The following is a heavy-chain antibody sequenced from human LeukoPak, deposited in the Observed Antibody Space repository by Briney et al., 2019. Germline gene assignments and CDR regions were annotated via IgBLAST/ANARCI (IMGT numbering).Heavy chain of an antibody. D-gene: IGHD4-17*01. V-gene: IGHV3-53*01. CDR1: GLTGSHNY. CDR3: IVFGDSNH. CDR2: IHTSGDT. Sequence: GGSLRLSCAASGLTGSHNYVSWVRQAPGKGLEWVSAIHTSGDTCYADSVKGRFTISRDTSKNTLYLQISSLRVEDTAVYNCIVFGDSNHWGQGTLVTVSS. J-gene: IGHJ5*02.